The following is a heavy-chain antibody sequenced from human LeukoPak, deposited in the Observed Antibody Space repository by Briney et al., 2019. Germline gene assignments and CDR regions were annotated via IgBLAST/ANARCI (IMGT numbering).Heavy chain of an antibody. CDR2: ISGSGGST. D-gene: IGHD3-16*02. CDR1: GFTFSSYA. CDR3: AKDRGAYDYVWGSYRRTPFDY. J-gene: IGHJ4*02. Sequence: GGSLRLSCAASGFTFSSYAMHWVRQAPGKGLEWVSAISGSGGSTYYADSVKGRFTISRDNSKNTLYLQMNSLRAEDTAVYYCAKDRGAYDYVWGSYRRTPFDYWGLGTLVTVSS. V-gene: IGHV3-23*01.